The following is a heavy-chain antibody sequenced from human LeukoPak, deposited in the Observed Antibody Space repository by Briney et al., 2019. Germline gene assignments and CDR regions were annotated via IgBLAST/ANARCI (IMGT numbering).Heavy chain of an antibody. Sequence: GGSLRLSCAASGFTFSGYWMYWVRQAPGKGLVWVSLINSDGSSTNYADSVKGRFTISKDNSKNTLYLQMNSLRAEDTAVYYCAKDRDILTGYLDYWGQGTLVTVSS. CDR3: AKDRDILTGYLDY. J-gene: IGHJ4*02. V-gene: IGHV3-74*01. D-gene: IGHD3-9*01. CDR2: INSDGSST. CDR1: GFTFSGYW.